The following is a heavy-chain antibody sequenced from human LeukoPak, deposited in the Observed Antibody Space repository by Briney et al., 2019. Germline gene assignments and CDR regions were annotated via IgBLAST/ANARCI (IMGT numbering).Heavy chain of an antibody. CDR1: GYTFTGYY. V-gene: IGHV1-2*02. J-gene: IGHJ4*02. CDR2: INPNSGGT. CDR3: GRAQEWEPVFFDY. D-gene: IGHD1-26*01. Sequence: ASVKVSCKASGYTFTGYYMHWVRQAPGQGLEWMGWINPNSGGTNYAQKFQGRVTMTRDTSISTAYMELSRLRSDDTAVYYCGRAQEWEPVFFDYWGQGTLVTVSS.